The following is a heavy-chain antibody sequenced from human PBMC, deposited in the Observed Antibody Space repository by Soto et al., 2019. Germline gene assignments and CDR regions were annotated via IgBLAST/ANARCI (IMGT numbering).Heavy chain of an antibody. CDR1: GFTLSDFA. CDR2: ISNDGGNE. J-gene: IGHJ6*02. V-gene: IGHV3-30-3*01. Sequence: QVQLVESGGGVVQPGRSLRLSCAASGFTLSDFAMHWVRQAPGKGLEWVALISNDGGNEHYGDSVKGRFTLSRDNSKHMLYLQVTSLRVEDTAVYYCARAARGMDVWGQGTTVTVSS. CDR3: ARAARGMDV.